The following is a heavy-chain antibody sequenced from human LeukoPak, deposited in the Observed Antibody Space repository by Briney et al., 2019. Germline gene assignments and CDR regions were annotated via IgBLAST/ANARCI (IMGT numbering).Heavy chain of an antibody. CDR1: GFTVSSNY. V-gene: IGHV3-53*01. CDR3: ARDPYYDSSGYYYPRYGMDV. CDR2: IYSGGST. J-gene: IGHJ6*02. Sequence: PGGSLRLSCAASGFTVSSNYMSWVRQAPGKGPEWVSVIYSGGSTYYADSVKGRFTISRDNSKNTLYLQMNSLRAEDTAVYYCARDPYYDSSGYYYPRYGMDVWGQGTTVTVSS. D-gene: IGHD3-22*01.